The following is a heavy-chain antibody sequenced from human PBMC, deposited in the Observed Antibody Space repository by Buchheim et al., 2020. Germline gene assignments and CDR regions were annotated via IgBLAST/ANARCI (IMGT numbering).Heavy chain of an antibody. CDR3: ARASTYYDYVWGSYRYDY. V-gene: IGHV4-34*01. CDR1: GGSFSGYY. Sequence: QVQLQQWGAGLLKPSETLSLTCAVYGGSFSGYYWSWIRQPPGKGLEWIGEINHSGSTNYNPSLKSRVTISVDTSNNQFSLKLSSVTAADTAVYYCARASTYYDYVWGSYRYDYWGQGTL. CDR2: INHSGST. D-gene: IGHD3-16*02. J-gene: IGHJ4*02.